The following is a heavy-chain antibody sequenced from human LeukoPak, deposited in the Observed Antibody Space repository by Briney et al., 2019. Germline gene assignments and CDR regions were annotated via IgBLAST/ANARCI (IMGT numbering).Heavy chain of an antibody. J-gene: IGHJ4*02. CDR3: ARPDCSGSDRKLLPY. D-gene: IGHD2-15*01. V-gene: IGHV5-10-1*01. CDR1: GYSFTSYW. Sequence: GESLKIPCKGSGYSFTSYWIGWVRQMPGKGLEWMGRIVPSDSYTNYSPSFQGHVTISVDKSITTAYLQWNSLKASDTAMYYCARPDCSGSDRKLLPYWGQGTLVTVSS. CDR2: IVPSDSYT.